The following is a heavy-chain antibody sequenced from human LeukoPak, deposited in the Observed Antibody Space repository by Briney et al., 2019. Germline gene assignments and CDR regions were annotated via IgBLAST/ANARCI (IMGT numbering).Heavy chain of an antibody. CDR2: ISSSGSTI. V-gene: IGHV3-11*04. CDR1: GFTFSDYY. J-gene: IGHJ4*02. D-gene: IGHD3-3*01. CDR3: ARVEPVVWSGYYRAPESPDY. Sequence: TAGGSLRLSCAASGFTFSDYYMSWIRQAPGKGLEWVSYISSSGSTIYYADSVKGRFTISRDNAKNSLYLQMNSLRAEDTAVYYCARVEPVVWSGYYRAPESPDYWGQGTLVTVSS.